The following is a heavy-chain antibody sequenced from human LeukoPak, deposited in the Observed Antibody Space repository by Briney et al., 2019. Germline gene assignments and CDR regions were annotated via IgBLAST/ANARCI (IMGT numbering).Heavy chain of an antibody. V-gene: IGHV4-61*02. CDR1: GASISTGSSY. J-gene: IGHJ4*02. CDR3: ARNSYGSGSSW. D-gene: IGHD3-10*01. CDR2: IHNSGST. Sequence: SETLSLTCTVSGASISTGSSYWSWIRQPAGEGLEWIGRIHNSGSTNYNPSLNSRVTISVDTSKNQVSLKLTSVTAADTAVYYCARNSYGSGSSWWGQGTLVTVSS.